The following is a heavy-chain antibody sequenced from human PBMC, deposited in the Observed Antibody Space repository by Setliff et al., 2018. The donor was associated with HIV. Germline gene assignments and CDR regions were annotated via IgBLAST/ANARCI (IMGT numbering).Heavy chain of an antibody. Sequence: SETLSLTCAVSGCSISSGYYWGWIRQPPGKGLEWIGAIYHSGSSYYSPSLKSRVTLFLDTSKNQFSPTLNSLTAADTAVYYCARLAGQRTIAAADYFFDFWGQGALVTVSS. J-gene: IGHJ4*02. CDR3: ARLAGQRTIAAADYFFDF. D-gene: IGHD6-13*01. CDR1: GCSISSGYY. CDR2: IYHSGSS. V-gene: IGHV4-38-2*01.